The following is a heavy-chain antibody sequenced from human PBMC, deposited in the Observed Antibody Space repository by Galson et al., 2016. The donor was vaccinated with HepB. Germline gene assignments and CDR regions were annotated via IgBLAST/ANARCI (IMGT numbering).Heavy chain of an antibody. CDR3: AAALLGRGGIGY. V-gene: IGHV4-61*01. CDR2: TYPRGSR. CDR1: GDSVRSDLYH. D-gene: IGHD3-16*01. Sequence: SETLSLTCAVSGDSVRSDLYHWEWIRQPAGRGLEWMGLTYPRGSRYYNASLNGRATISLDTAKNQVSLTLTSVNAADTAVYYCAAALLGRGGIGYWGQGTLVTVSS. J-gene: IGHJ4*02.